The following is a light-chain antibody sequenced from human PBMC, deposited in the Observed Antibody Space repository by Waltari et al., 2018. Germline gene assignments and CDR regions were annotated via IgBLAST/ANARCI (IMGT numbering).Light chain of an antibody. J-gene: IGLJ2*01. CDR3: QSYDTSLSVV. V-gene: IGLV1-40*01. CDR2: GTS. Sequence: QSVLTQPPSVSGAPGPRVSISCTGSGSNLGAGHDVHWYQQLPGNAPKLPIYGTSTRPPGVPDRFFGSQSGTSASLAITALQAEDEAEYYCQSYDTSLSVVFGGGTKLTVL. CDR1: GSNLGAGHD.